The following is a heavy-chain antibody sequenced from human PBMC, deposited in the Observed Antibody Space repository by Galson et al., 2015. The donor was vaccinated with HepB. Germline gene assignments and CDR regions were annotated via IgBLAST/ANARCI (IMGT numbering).Heavy chain of an antibody. D-gene: IGHD3-16*01. CDR1: GFDFSSYE. J-gene: IGHJ6*02. CDR2: ISRGGGSK. Sequence: SLRLSCAASGFDFSSYEMNWVRQAPGRGLEWVSYISRGGGSKYYADSVTGRFTISRDNAKNSLYLQINSLRAEDTAVYYCARCRLYYVFLDVWGQGTTVTVSS. V-gene: IGHV3-48*03. CDR3: ARCRLYYVFLDV.